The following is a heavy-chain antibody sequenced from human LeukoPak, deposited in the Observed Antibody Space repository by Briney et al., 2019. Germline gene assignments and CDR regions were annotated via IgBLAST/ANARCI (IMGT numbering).Heavy chain of an antibody. Sequence: PSETLSLTCAVSGGSISSSNWWSWVRQPPGKGLEWIGEIYHSGSTNYSPSLKSRVTISVDKSKNQFSLKLSSVTAADTAVYYCASVGEGLRFLESGPIDYWGQGTLVTVSS. CDR3: ASVGEGLRFLESGPIDY. CDR1: GGSISSSNW. CDR2: IYHSGST. V-gene: IGHV4-4*02. D-gene: IGHD3-3*01. J-gene: IGHJ4*02.